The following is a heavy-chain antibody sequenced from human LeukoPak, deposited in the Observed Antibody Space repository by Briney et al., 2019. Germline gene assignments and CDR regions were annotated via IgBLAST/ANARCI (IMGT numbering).Heavy chain of an antibody. Sequence: ASVKVSCKASGYTFTSYYMHWVRQAPGQGLEWMGIINPSVGSTSYAQKFQGRVTMTRDTSTSTVYMELSSLRSEDTAVYYCAREVLITFGGVDHYYGMDVWGQGTTVTVSS. CDR1: GYTFTSYY. CDR2: INPSVGST. CDR3: AREVLITFGGVDHYYGMDV. D-gene: IGHD3-16*01. J-gene: IGHJ6*02. V-gene: IGHV1-46*01.